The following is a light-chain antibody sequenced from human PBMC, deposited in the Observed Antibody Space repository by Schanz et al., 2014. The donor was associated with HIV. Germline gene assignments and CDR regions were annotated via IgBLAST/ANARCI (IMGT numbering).Light chain of an antibody. J-gene: IGLJ2*01. V-gene: IGLV1-40*01. CDR1: SSNIGAGYD. CDR2: DNN. Sequence: QSVLAQPPSVSGAPGQGVTISCTGSSSNIGAGYDVHWYQQVPGTAPTLLIYDNNHRPSGVPDRFSGSKSGTSASLAITGLQAEDEADYYCQSYDNRLSVVVFGGGTKLTVV. CDR3: QSYDNRLSVVV.